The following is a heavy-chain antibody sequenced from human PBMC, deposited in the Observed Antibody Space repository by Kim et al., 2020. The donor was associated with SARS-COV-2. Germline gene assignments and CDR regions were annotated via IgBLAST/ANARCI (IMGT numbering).Heavy chain of an antibody. V-gene: IGHV1-3*01. Sequence: YSRKVQGRVTITRDSSASTAFMELSSLRSEDTAVYYCARDKPDGSGSRDPWGQGTLVTVSS. D-gene: IGHD3-10*01. CDR3: ARDKPDGSGSRDP. J-gene: IGHJ5*02.